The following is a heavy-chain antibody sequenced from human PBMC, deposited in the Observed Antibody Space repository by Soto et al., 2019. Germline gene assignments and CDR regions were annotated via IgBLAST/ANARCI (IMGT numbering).Heavy chain of an antibody. D-gene: IGHD5-18*01. CDR1: GFTFSSYA. V-gene: IGHV3-23*01. Sequence: PGGSLRLSCAAPGFTFSSYAMSWVRQAPGKGLEWVSAISGSGGSTYYADSVKGRFTISRDNSKNTLYLQMNSLRAEDTAVYYCAKDDSGYSYGSNWFDPWGQGTMVTVSS. CDR3: AKDDSGYSYGSNWFDP. J-gene: IGHJ5*02. CDR2: ISGSGGST.